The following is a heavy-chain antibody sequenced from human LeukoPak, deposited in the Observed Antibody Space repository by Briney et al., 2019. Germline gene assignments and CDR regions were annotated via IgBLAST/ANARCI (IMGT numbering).Heavy chain of an antibody. J-gene: IGHJ4*02. CDR1: GYTFTSYG. V-gene: IGHV1-18*04. CDR2: ISAYNGNT. CDR3: ARGMSSSGWYTSVSNIYYFDY. Sequence: ASVKVSCKASGYTFTSYGISWVRQVPGQGLEWMGWISAYNGNTNYAQKLQGRVTMTTDTSTSTAYMELRSLRSDDTAVYYCARGMSSSGWYTSVSNIYYFDYWGQGTLVTVSS. D-gene: IGHD6-19*01.